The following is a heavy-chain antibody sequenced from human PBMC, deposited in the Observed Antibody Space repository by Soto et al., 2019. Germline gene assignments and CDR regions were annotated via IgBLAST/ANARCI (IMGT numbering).Heavy chain of an antibody. CDR2: IYYSGST. CDR3: ARGLSGEYWFDP. Sequence: SVTLFLTCTVAGGSIISYYWSWIRQPPGKGLEWIGYIYYSGSTNYNPSLKSRVTISVDTSKNQFSLKLSSVTAADTAVYYCARGLSGEYWFDPWGQGTLVTVSS. D-gene: IGHD1-26*01. J-gene: IGHJ5*02. CDR1: GGSIISYY. V-gene: IGHV4-59*12.